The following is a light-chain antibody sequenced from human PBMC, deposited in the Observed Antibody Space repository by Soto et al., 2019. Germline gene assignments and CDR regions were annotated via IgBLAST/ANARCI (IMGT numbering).Light chain of an antibody. CDR3: QLYDSFPLT. CDR1: QGIGNY. J-gene: IGKJ4*01. V-gene: IGKV1-16*02. CDR2: AAS. Sequence: DIQMTQSPSSLSASVGDRVTITCRASQGIGNYLAWFQQIPGQAPRSLLYAASSVHSGAPSKFSGSGSEADITLTISSLQPDDFATYDCQLYDSFPLTFGGGTKVEI.